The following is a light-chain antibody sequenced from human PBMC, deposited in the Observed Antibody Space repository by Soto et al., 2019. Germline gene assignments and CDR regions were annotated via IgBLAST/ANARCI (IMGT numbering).Light chain of an antibody. V-gene: IGKV3-15*01. J-gene: IGKJ5*01. CDR2: GAS. CDR1: QSFSSN. Sequence: IVMTQSPSTLSVSPWESATLSCRASQSFSSNLAWYQQKPGQAPRLLIYGASTRATGVPARFSGSGSGTEFTLTISSLQSEDFAVYYCQQYNNWPRTFGQGTRLEIK. CDR3: QQYNNWPRT.